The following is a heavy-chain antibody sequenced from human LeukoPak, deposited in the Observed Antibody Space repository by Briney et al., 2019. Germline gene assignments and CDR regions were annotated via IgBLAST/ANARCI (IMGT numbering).Heavy chain of an antibody. CDR1: GFTFSSYS. CDR2: ISSSSSYI. Sequence: GGSLRLSCAASGFTFSSYSMNWVRQAPGKGLEWVSSISSSSSYIYYADSVKGRFTIFRDNAKNSLYLQMNSLRAEDTAVYYCARDLSLYCSGGSCYSLNYWGQGTLVTVSS. V-gene: IGHV3-21*01. CDR3: ARDLSLYCSGGSCYSLNY. J-gene: IGHJ4*02. D-gene: IGHD2-15*01.